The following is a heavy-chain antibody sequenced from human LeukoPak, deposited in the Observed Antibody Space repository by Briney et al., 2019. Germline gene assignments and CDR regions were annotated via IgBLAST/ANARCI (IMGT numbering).Heavy chain of an antibody. CDR2: IYYSGST. CDR1: GGSISSSSYY. V-gene: IGHV4-39*01. Sequence: SETLSLTCTVSGGSISSSSYYWGWIRQPPGKGLEWIGSIYYSGSTYYIPSLKSRVTISVDTSKNQFSLKLSSVTAADTAVYYCARHVEVRGVNVFDIWGQGTMVTVSS. J-gene: IGHJ3*02. CDR3: ARHVEVRGVNVFDI. D-gene: IGHD3-10*01.